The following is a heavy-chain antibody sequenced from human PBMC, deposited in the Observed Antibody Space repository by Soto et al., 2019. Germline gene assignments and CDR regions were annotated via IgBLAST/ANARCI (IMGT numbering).Heavy chain of an antibody. D-gene: IGHD6-13*01. J-gene: IGHJ4*02. CDR3: ARGIRNVYRQQLSSLRTKFDY. CDR2: INHSGST. V-gene: IGHV4-34*01. Sequence: SETLSLTCAVYGGSFSGYYWSWIRQPPGKGLEWIGEINHSGSTNYNPSLKSRVTISVDTSKNQFSLKLSSVTAADTAVYYCARGIRNVYRQQLSSLRTKFDYWGQGTLVTVSS. CDR1: GGSFSGYY.